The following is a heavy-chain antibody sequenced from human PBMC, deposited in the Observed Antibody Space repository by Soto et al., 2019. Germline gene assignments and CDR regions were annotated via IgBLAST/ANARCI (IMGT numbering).Heavy chain of an antibody. CDR1: GYSFTGYY. D-gene: IGHD2-21*01. Sequence: HEHLVQSGAEVKRPGASLKVSCKASGYSFTGYYIHWVRQAPGQGLEWMGWINPDSGATNYAQNFQGRVTLTRDTSNNPASMGLTSLNSYHTGVHYWARSRLGACGFSFSFFGFWGQGTLVIVSS. CDR3: ARSRLGACGFSFSFFGF. CDR2: INPDSGAT. J-gene: IGHJ4*02. V-gene: IGHV1-2*02.